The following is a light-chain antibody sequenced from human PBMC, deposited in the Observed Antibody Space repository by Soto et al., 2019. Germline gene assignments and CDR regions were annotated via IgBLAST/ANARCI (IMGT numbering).Light chain of an antibody. CDR2: KAS. Sequence: DIQMTQSPSTLSASVGDRVTITCRASQSISTWLAWYQQKPGKAPYLLIYKASSLEGGVPSRFSGSGSGTEFNITISSLQPDDFATYYCQQYNAYPLTFGGRTTVEIK. CDR3: QQYNAYPLT. J-gene: IGKJ4*01. V-gene: IGKV1-5*03. CDR1: QSISTW.